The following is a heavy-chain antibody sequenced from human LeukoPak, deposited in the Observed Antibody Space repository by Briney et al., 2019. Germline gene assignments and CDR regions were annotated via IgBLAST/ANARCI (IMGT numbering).Heavy chain of an antibody. J-gene: IGHJ6*02. CDR2: INAGNGNT. D-gene: IGHD5-12*01. V-gene: IGHV1-3*01. Sequence: GASVKVSCKASGYTFTSYAMHWVRQAPGQRLEWMGWINAGNGNTKYSQKFQGRVTITRDTSASTAYMELSSLRSEDTAVYYCARDFDSGYDVHYYGMDVWGQGTTVTVSS. CDR1: GYTFTSYA. CDR3: ARDFDSGYDVHYYGMDV.